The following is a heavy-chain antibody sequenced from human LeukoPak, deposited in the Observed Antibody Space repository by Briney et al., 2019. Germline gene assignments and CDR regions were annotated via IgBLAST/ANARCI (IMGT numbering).Heavy chain of an antibody. J-gene: IGHJ4*02. V-gene: IGHV4-59*01. CDR1: IVSIKNYY. CDR2: IYYTGST. D-gene: IGHD6-13*01. Sequence: SETLSLTCSFSIVSIKNYYWNWIRQSPGKGLQWIGYIYYTGSTDYNFSLKSRVTISLDTSENQFSLRLNSVTAADSAVYFCASSRGPSSSWSFDSWGQGILVTVSS. CDR3: ASSRGPSSSWSFDS.